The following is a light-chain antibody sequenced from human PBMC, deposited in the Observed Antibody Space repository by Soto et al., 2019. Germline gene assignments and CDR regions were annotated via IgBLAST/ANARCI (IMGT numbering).Light chain of an antibody. CDR2: DIS. V-gene: IGKV3-20*01. CDR1: QSIDSNY. J-gene: IGKJ1*01. Sequence: EIVLTQSPGTLSLSPGERATLSCRTSQSIDSNYLAWYQQKPGQATRLLMYDISSRATGIPDRFSGSGSGTDFTLTISRLEPEDFAVYYCQRSSAFGQGTKVEIK. CDR3: QRSSA.